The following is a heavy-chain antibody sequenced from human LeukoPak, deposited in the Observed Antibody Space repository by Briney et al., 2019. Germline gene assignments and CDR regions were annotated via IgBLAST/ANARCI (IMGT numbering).Heavy chain of an antibody. J-gene: IGHJ5*02. V-gene: IGHV1-8*01. D-gene: IGHD6-13*01. CDR3: ARAPWSSSWFNWFDP. CDR2: MNPNSGNT. CDR1: GYTFTSYD. Sequence: ASVKVSCKASGYTFTSYDINWVRQATGQGLEWMGWMNPNSGNTGYAQKLQGRVTMTTDTSTSTAYMELSSLRSEDTAVYYCARAPWSSSWFNWFDPWGQGTLVTVSS.